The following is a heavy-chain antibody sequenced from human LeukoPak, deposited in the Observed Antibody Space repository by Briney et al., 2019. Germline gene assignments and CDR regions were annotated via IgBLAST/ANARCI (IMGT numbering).Heavy chain of an antibody. CDR3: ARECSVAGTDYSWFDP. D-gene: IGHD6-19*01. Sequence: ASVKVSCKASGYTFTSYGISWVRQAPGQGLEWMGWISAYNGNTNYAQKLQGRVTMTTDTSTSTAYMELRSLRSDDTAVYYRARECSVAGTDYSWFDPWGQGTLVTVSS. CDR2: ISAYNGNT. CDR1: GYTFTSYG. V-gene: IGHV1-18*01. J-gene: IGHJ5*02.